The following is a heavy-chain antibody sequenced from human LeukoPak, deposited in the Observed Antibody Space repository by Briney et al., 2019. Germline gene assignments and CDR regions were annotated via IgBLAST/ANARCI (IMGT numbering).Heavy chain of an antibody. J-gene: IGHJ5*02. V-gene: IGHV4-34*01. CDR2: INHSGST. CDR3: ARVYYDSSGSSGFDH. Sequence: PSETLSLTCAVYGGSFSGYYWSWIRQPPGKGLEWIGEINHSGSTNYNPSLKSRVTISVDTSKNQFSLKLSSVTAADTAVYYCARVYYDSSGSSGFDHWGQGTLVTVSS. CDR1: GGSFSGYY. D-gene: IGHD3-22*01.